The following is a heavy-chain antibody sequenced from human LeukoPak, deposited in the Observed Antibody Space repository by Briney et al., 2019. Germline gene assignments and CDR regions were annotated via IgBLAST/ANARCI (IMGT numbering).Heavy chain of an antibody. CDR3: ARDGRDGYNLVHY. CDR2: INPNSGGT. D-gene: IGHD5-24*01. J-gene: IGHJ4*02. V-gene: IGHV1-2*02. Sequence: ASVKVSCKASGYTFPDYYIHWVRQAPGQGLEWMGWINPNSGGTNYAQKFQGRVTMTRDTSISAVYMELNRLRSDDTAVYYCARDGRDGYNLVHYWGQGTLVTVSS. CDR1: GYTFPDYY.